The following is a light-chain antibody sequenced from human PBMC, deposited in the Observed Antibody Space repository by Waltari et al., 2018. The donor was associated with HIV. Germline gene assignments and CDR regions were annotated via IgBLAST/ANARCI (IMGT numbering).Light chain of an antibody. Sequence: DIVLTQSPATLSLSPGERATLSCRASQSVNRFLAWYQQKPGQAPRLLIYDASNRATGIPARFSGSGSGTDFTLTISSLEPEDFAVYYCQERTKWPLTFGQGTRLEIK. V-gene: IGKV3-11*01. CDR3: QERTKWPLT. J-gene: IGKJ5*01. CDR2: DAS. CDR1: QSVNRF.